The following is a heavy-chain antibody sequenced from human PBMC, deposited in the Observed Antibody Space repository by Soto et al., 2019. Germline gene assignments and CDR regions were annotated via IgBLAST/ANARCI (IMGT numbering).Heavy chain of an antibody. Sequence: GGSLRLSCAASGFTFSSYAMHWVRQAPGKGLEYVSAISSNGGSTYYANSVKGRFTISRDNSKNTLYLQMGSLRAEDMAVYYCARGVATIFFLLSYFDYWGQGTLVTVSS. CDR1: GFTFSSYA. CDR3: ARGVATIFFLLSYFDY. D-gene: IGHD5-12*01. V-gene: IGHV3-64*01. CDR2: ISSNGGST. J-gene: IGHJ4*02.